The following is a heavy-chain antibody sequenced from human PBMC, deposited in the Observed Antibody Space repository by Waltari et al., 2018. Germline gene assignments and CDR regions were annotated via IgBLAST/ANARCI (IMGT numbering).Heavy chain of an antibody. CDR1: GFTFTTYW. J-gene: IGHJ4*02. V-gene: IGHV3-7*01. Sequence: EVQLVESGGGLVQPGGSVRLSCAASGFTFTTYWMSWVHQAPGEGLEWVSNINEEGGEKDYAESVKGRFTSSRDNAKNSLYLQVNGLRAEDTAVYFCARGDRFSGDYWGQGTLVTVSS. D-gene: IGHD6-25*01. CDR3: ARGDRFSGDY. CDR2: INEEGGEK.